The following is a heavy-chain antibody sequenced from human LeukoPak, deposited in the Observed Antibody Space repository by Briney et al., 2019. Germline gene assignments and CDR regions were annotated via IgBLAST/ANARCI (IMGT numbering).Heavy chain of an antibody. J-gene: IGHJ4*02. Sequence: GESLKISCKGSGCSFTNYWIGWVRQMPGKGLEYMGIIYPDDSDTRYSTSFQGQVAISADKSINTAYLQWSSLKASDTAMYYCATSYCTPSNCSGFDSWGQGTPVTVSS. CDR3: ATSYCTPSNCSGFDS. CDR2: IYPDDSDT. CDR1: GCSFTNYW. V-gene: IGHV5-51*01. D-gene: IGHD2-8*01.